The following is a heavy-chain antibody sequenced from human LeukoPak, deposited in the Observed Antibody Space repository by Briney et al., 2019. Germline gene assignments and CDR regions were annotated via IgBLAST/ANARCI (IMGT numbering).Heavy chain of an antibody. D-gene: IGHD6-13*01. Sequence: SETLSLTCAVSGGSISSGGYSWSWIRQPPGKGLEWIGYIYHSGSTYYNPSLKSRVTISVDRSPHHSSLELSSVTAADTGLYYRARGRGQQLVFDYWGQGTLVTVSS. V-gene: IGHV4-30-2*01. J-gene: IGHJ4*02. CDR3: ARGRGQQLVFDY. CDR2: IYHSGST. CDR1: GGSISSGGYS.